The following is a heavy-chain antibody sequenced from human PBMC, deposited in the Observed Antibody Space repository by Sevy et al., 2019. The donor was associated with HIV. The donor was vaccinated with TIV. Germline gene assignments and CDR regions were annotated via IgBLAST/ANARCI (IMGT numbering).Heavy chain of an antibody. CDR3: ATVLGAGAVCAFEV. CDR1: GFSFKNVW. CDR2: AKRTRDGGSI. V-gene: IGHV3-15*01. J-gene: IGHJ3*01. Sequence: GGSLRLSCAGSGFSFKNVWMTWVRQTPGKGLEWVGHAKRTRDGGSIDYGSPVNGRFTISRDDSKDMLYLQMSSLKTEDTGVYYCATVLGAGAVCAFEVWGQGTMVTVSS. D-gene: IGHD1-26*01.